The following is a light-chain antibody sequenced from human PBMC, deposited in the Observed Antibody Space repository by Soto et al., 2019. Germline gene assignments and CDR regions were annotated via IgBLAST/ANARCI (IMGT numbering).Light chain of an antibody. CDR2: NNN. V-gene: IGLV1-44*01. CDR3: AARDDSLNAWV. J-gene: IGLJ3*02. Sequence: QSVLTQPTSASGTPGQRVTISCSGSSSNIGSNTVNWYQQLPGTTPKLLIYNNNQRPSGVPDRISGSKSGTSASLAISGLQSEDEADYYCAARDDSLNAWVLGGGTKVTVL. CDR1: SSNIGSNT.